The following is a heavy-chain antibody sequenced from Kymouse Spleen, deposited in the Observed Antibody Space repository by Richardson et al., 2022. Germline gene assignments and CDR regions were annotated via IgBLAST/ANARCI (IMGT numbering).Heavy chain of an antibody. D-gene: IGHD6-13*01. CDR1: GFTFSSYG. CDR2: ISYDGSNK. J-gene: IGHJ4*02. Sequence: QVQLVESGGGVVQPGRSLRLSCAASGFTFSSYGMHWVRQAPGKGLEWVAVISYDGSNKYYADSVKGRFTISRDNSKNTLYLQMNSLRAEDTAVYYCAKDRYSSSWYPFDYWGQGTLVTVSS. CDR3: AKDRYSSSWYPFDY. V-gene: IGHV3-30*18.